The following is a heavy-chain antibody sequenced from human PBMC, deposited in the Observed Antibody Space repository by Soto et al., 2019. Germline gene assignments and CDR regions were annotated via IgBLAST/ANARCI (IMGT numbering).Heavy chain of an antibody. D-gene: IGHD3-10*01. CDR3: AKNYGSGSYVSMWFDP. CDR1: GFTFSDYY. V-gene: IGHV3-11*01. CDR2: ISSSGSTI. J-gene: IGHJ5*02. Sequence: QVQLVESGGGLVKPGGSLRLSCAASGFTFSDYYMSWIRQAPGKGLEWVSYISSSGSTIYYADSVKGQFTISRDNAKNSLYLQMNSLRAEDTAVYYCAKNYGSGSYVSMWFDPWGQGTLVTVSS.